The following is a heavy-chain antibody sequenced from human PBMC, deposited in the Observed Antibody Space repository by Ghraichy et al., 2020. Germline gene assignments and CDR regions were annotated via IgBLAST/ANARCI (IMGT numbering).Heavy chain of an antibody. CDR2: IDPSDSYT. CDR3: ARAMVRGVSDY. Sequence: GESLNFSCKGFGYTFTSYWIYWVRQMPGKGLEWMGRIDPSDSYTNYSPSFQGHVTMSTDKSIYTAYLQWNSLKASDTAMYYCARAMVRGVSDYWGQGTLVAVSS. J-gene: IGHJ4*02. V-gene: IGHV5-10-1*01. CDR1: GYTFTSYW. D-gene: IGHD3-10*01.